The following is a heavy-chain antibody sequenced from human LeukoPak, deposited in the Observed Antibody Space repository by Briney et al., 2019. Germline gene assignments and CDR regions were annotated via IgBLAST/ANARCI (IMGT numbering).Heavy chain of an antibody. V-gene: IGHV4-4*07. CDR2: IYTSGST. CDR1: GGPISCYY. CDR3: AREGLYDSSTFDY. J-gene: IGHJ4*02. D-gene: IGHD3-22*01. Sequence: SETLSLTCTVSGGPISCYYWSWIRQPAGKGLEWIGRIYTSGSTNYNPSLKSRVTMSVDTPKNQFSLKLSAVTAADTAVYYCAREGLYDSSTFDYWGQGTLVTVSS.